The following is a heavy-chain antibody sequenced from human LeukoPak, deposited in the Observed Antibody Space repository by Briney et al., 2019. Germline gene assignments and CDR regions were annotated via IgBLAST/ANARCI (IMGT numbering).Heavy chain of an antibody. CDR2: VYYTGST. D-gene: IGHD7-27*01. J-gene: IGHJ4*02. V-gene: IGHV4-59*01. CDR3: ASNTGTVFDY. CDR1: GDFITAYY. Sequence: SETLSLTRTVSGDFITAYYWSWIRQPPGKGLEWLGYVYYTGSTDYNPSLRSRVTISLEMSKHQFSLNLTSVTAADTAVYYCASNTGTVFDYWGQGALVTVSS.